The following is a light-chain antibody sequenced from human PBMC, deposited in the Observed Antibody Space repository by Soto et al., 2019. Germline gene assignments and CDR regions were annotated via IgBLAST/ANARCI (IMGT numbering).Light chain of an antibody. J-gene: IGKJ5*01. CDR1: QSVSSN. CDR2: GAS. V-gene: IGKV3-15*01. Sequence: EIVMTQSPATLSVSPGERATLSCMASQSVSSNLAWYQQKPGQAPRLLIYGASTSASGIPARFSGSGPGTEFTLTISSLHSEYVAVYYCQQYNTWPTFGQGTRLEIK. CDR3: QQYNTWPT.